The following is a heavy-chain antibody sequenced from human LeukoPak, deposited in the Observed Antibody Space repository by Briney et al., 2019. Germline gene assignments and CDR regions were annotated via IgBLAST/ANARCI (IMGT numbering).Heavy chain of an antibody. CDR1: GYTSTGYY. Sequence: ASVKVSCKASGYTSTGYYMHWVRQAPGQGLEWMGRINPNSGGTNYAQKFQGRVTMTRDTSISTAYMELSRLRSDDTAVYYCARPNPGIAAAGTPGGFGPWGQGTLVTVSS. CDR2: INPNSGGT. CDR3: ARPNPGIAAAGTPGGFGP. V-gene: IGHV1-2*06. J-gene: IGHJ5*02. D-gene: IGHD6-13*01.